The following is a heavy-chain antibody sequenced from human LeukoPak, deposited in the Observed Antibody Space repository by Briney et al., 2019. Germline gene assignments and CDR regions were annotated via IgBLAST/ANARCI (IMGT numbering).Heavy chain of an antibody. CDR1: GGSISSSSYY. CDR3: ARGASPYYYGSGTGRTYYYYYMDV. J-gene: IGHJ6*03. D-gene: IGHD3-10*01. Sequence: PSETLSLTCTVSGGSISSSSYYWGWIRQPPGKGLEWIEEINHSGSTNYNPSLKSRVTISVDTSKNQFSLKLSSVTAADTAVYYCARGASPYYYGSGTGRTYYYYYMDVWGKGTTVTVSS. V-gene: IGHV4-39*07. CDR2: INHSGST.